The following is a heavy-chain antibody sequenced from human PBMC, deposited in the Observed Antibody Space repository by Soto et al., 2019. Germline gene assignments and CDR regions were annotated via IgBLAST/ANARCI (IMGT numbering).Heavy chain of an antibody. Sequence: ASVKVSCKASGYIFTSYAIHWVRQAPGQRLEWMGWINAGNGNTKYSQKFQGRVTITRDTSASTAYMELSSLRSEDTAVYYCASTGNYDFWSGYLNWGQGTLVTVSS. V-gene: IGHV1-3*01. CDR1: GYIFTSYA. CDR3: ASTGNYDFWSGYLN. J-gene: IGHJ4*02. D-gene: IGHD3-3*01. CDR2: INAGNGNT.